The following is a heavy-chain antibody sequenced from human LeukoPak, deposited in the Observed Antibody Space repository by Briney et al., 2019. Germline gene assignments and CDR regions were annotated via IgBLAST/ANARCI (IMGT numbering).Heavy chain of an antibody. Sequence: PSETLSLTCTVSGGSISSSTYYWGWIRQPPGKGLEWIGNIYYSGTTYYNPSLKSRVTISVDTSMNQFSLKLSSVTAADTAVYYCARRRVGITMVRGVIGNYFDYWGQGTLVTVSS. CDR1: GGSISSSTYY. CDR2: IYYSGTT. CDR3: ARRRVGITMVRGVIGNYFDY. J-gene: IGHJ4*02. D-gene: IGHD3-10*01. V-gene: IGHV4-39*07.